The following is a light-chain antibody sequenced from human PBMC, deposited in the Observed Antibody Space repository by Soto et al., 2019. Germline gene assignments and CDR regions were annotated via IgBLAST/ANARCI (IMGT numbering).Light chain of an antibody. V-gene: IGLV1-47*01. Sequence: QAVVTQAPSASGTPGQRVTISCSGSSSNIERYYVYWYQHLQGTAPKLLIYRDNQRPSGVPDRFSGSKSGTSASLAISGLRSEDEADYYCSAWEDSLSGPVFGGGTKLTVL. CDR3: SAWEDSLSGPV. CDR1: SSNIERYY. J-gene: IGLJ2*01. CDR2: RDN.